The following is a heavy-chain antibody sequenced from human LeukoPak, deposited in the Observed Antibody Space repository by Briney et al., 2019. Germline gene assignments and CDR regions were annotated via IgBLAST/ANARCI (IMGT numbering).Heavy chain of an antibody. CDR2: VRNDGNET. V-gene: IGHV3-30*02. Sequence: GGSLRLSCAASGFTFRSFGMHWVPQAPGKGLEWVAFVRNDGNETYYADSVRGRFTISRDNSKNTLFLQMNSLRAEDTAVYYCARDGIVGATNGFDYWGQGTLVTVSS. CDR1: GFTFRSFG. J-gene: IGHJ4*02. D-gene: IGHD1-26*01. CDR3: ARDGIVGATNGFDY.